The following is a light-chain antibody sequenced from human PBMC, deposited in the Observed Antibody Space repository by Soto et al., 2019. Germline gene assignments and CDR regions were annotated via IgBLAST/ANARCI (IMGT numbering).Light chain of an antibody. CDR3: QQYNNWPFS. J-gene: IGKJ5*01. Sequence: EIVMTQSPATLSVSPGERATLSCRAGQGVTTNFAGYQQKSGQSPRLLIYDVSIRATGVPARFSATGSETDFTLTISGLQSEDSAVYFCQQYNNWPFSFGQGTRLEI. CDR2: DVS. CDR1: QGVTTN. V-gene: IGKV3-15*01.